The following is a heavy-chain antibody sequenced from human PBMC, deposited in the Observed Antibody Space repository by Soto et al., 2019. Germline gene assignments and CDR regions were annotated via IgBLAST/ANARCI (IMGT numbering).Heavy chain of an antibody. CDR3: ARGGIAPGYGLDV. Sequence: GSLRLSCAASVFTFSSYEMHWVRQVTGQGLEWVSTIGIADNRYYLSSLKGRFTISRDDAENSLYLQMNSLKAGDTAVYYCARGGIAPGYGLDVWGQGTTVTVSS. V-gene: IGHV3-13*04. CDR2: IGIADNR. CDR1: VFTFSSYE. J-gene: IGHJ6*02. D-gene: IGHD6-13*01.